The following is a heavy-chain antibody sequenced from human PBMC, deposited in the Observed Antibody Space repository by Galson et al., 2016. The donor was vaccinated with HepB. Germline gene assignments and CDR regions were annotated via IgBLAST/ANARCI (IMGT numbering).Heavy chain of an antibody. CDR2: IYYSGST. J-gene: IGHJ4*02. Sequence: SETLSLTCTVSGGSISSSSYYWGWIRQPPGKGLEWMGSIYYSGSTYYNPSLKSRVTISVDTSKNQFSLKLSPVTAADTAVYYCARHQRAAGAVYWGQGTLVTVSS. D-gene: IGHD6-19*01. CDR1: GGSISSSSYY. V-gene: IGHV4-39*01. CDR3: ARHQRAAGAVY.